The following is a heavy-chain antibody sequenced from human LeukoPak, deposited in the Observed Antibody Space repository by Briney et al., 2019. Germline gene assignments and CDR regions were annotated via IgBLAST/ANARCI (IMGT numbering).Heavy chain of an antibody. J-gene: IGHJ4*02. CDR3: ARHLEIGSRLDY. V-gene: IGHV4-61*02. CDR2: IYASGST. D-gene: IGHD1-26*01. Sequence: PSQTLSLTCSVSGDSISSGNYCWSWIRQPAGKGLEWIGRIYASGSTNYNPSLKSRVTISVDTSKNQFSLNLYSVTAADTAVYYCARHLEIGSRLDYWGQGTLVTVSS. CDR1: GDSISSGNYC.